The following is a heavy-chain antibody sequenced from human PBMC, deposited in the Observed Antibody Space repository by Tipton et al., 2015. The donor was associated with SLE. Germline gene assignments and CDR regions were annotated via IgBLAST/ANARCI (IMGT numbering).Heavy chain of an antibody. CDR2: IKEDGSEK. D-gene: IGHD6-13*01. V-gene: IGHV3-7*01. J-gene: IGHJ4*02. CDR3: ARSSWGPDY. CDR1: GFTFSRYW. Sequence: SLRLSCAASGFTFSRYWMNWVRQAPGKGLEWVAIIKEDGSEKHYVDSVRGRFTISRDNAKNSLYLQMNSPRAEDTAVYYCARSSWGPDYWGQGTLVPVSS.